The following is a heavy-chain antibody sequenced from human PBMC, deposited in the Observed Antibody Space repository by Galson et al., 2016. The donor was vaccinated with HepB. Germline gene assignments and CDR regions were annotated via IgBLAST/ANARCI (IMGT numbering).Heavy chain of an antibody. D-gene: IGHD2-2*01. CDR2: ISSGGGNI. J-gene: IGHJ3*02. Sequence: SLRLSCAASGFSFSDHNMNWIRQAPGKGLEWVSYISSGGGNIYYADSVKGRFTISRDNAKNSLSLQMISGLKAEDTAVYYCARDMGYCSSTSCYVTAFDMWGQGTMITVSA. V-gene: IGHV3-11*01. CDR3: ARDMGYCSSTSCYVTAFDM. CDR1: GFSFSDHN.